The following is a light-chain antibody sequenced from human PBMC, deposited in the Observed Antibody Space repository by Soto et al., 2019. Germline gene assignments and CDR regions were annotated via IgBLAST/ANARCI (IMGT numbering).Light chain of an antibody. V-gene: IGLV1-47*01. J-gene: IGLJ3*02. CDR1: SSNIGSNY. CDR3: AAWDDSLSAWV. Sequence: QSVLTQPPSASGTPGQRVTISCSGSSSNIGSNYVFWYQQLPGTAPKLLIYRNDQRPSGVPDRFSGSKSGSSASLAISGLRSDDERDYYCAAWDDSLSAWVFGGGTKVTVL. CDR2: RND.